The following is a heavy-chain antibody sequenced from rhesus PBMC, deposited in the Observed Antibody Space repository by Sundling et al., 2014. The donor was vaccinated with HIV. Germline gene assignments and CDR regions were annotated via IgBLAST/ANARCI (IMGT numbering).Heavy chain of an antibody. D-gene: IGHD3-28*01. V-gene: IGHV2-174*02. Sequence: QVTLKESGPALVKPTQTLTLTCTFSGFSLSTSGMGVGWIRQPPGKALEWLAHIYWDDDKRYSTSLKSRLTISKDISKNQVVLTMTNMDPVDTATYYCARRLRATRIMGAQYYFDYWGQGVLVTVSS. CDR3: ARRLRATRIMGAQYYFDY. CDR2: IYWDDDK. J-gene: IGHJ4*01. CDR1: GFSLSTSGMG.